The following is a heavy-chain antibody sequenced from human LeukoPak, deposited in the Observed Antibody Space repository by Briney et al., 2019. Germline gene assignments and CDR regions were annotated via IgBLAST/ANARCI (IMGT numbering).Heavy chain of an antibody. Sequence: GGSLRLSCAASGFTFSSYSMNWVRQAPGKGLEWVSSISSSSSYIYYADSVKGRFTISRDNAKNSLYLQMNSLRAEDTAVYYCARERIAVADESSWFDYWGQGTLVTVSS. J-gene: IGHJ4*02. V-gene: IGHV3-21*01. CDR1: GFTFSSYS. D-gene: IGHD6-19*01. CDR3: ARERIAVADESSWFDY. CDR2: ISSSSSYI.